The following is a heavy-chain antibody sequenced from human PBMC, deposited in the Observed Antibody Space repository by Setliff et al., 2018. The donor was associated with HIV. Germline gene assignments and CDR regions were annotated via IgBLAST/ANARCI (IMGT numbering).Heavy chain of an antibody. D-gene: IGHD1-1*01. CDR2: INPKSGGT. Sequence: GASVKVSCKASGYTFTNYGFSWVRQAPGQGLEWMGWINPKSGGTQYAQKFQGRVTMARDVSISTFYMQLTRLRFDDTAMYYCAWNHPDHTTSHPEAFALWGQGTMVTVSS. CDR1: GYTFTNYG. V-gene: IGHV1-2*02. J-gene: IGHJ3*01. CDR3: AWNHPDHTTSHPEAFAL.